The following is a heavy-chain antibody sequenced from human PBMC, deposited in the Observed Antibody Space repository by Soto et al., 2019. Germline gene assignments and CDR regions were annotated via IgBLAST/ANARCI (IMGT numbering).Heavy chain of an antibody. V-gene: IGHV3-30-3*01. J-gene: IGHJ3*02. D-gene: IGHD5-18*01. CDR2: ISYDGSNK. Sequence: GGSLRLSCAASGFTFSSYAMHWVRQAPGKGLEWVAVISYDGSNKYYADSVKGRFTISRDNSKNTLYLQMNSLRAEDTAVYYCARSRGGERGYSHGFPPQGKHDAFDIWGQGTMVTVSS. CDR3: ARSRGGERGYSHGFPPQGKHDAFDI. CDR1: GFTFSSYA.